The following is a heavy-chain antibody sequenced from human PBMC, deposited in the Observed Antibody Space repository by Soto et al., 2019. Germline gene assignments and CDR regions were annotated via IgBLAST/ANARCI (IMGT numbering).Heavy chain of an antibody. D-gene: IGHD2-2*01. Sequence: QVQLVQSGAEVKKPGSSVKVSCKASGGTFSSYAIGWVRQAPGQGLEWMGGFIPIFGTANYAQKFQGRVTMTEDTSRSTASMELSSLSSADTAVYYCARDGGGVVAPGWDWGQGTLVTVSS. CDR1: GGTFSSYA. CDR3: ARDGGGVVAPGWD. J-gene: IGHJ4*02. V-gene: IGHV1-69*06. CDR2: FIPIFGTA.